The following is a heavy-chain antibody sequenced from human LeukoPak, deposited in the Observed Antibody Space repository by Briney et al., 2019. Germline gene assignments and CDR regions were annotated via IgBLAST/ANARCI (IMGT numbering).Heavy chain of an antibody. J-gene: IGHJ4*02. Sequence: ASVKVSCKASGYTFTSYDINWVRQATGQGLEWMGWMNPNSGNTGYAQKFQGRVTITRNTSISTAYMELSSLRSEDTAVYYCARLGTGYSSSWYYFDYWGQGTLVTVSS. V-gene: IGHV1-8*03. CDR1: GYTFTSYD. CDR3: ARLGTGYSSSWYYFDY. CDR2: MNPNSGNT. D-gene: IGHD6-13*01.